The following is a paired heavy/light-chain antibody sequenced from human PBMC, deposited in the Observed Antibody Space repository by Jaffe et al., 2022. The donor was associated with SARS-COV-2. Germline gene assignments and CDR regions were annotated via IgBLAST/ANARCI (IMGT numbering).Light chain of an antibody. CDR3: QSYDSSLSAYVV. CDR1: SSNIGAHFD. V-gene: IGLV1-40*01. CDR2: GNS. Sequence: QSVLTQPPSVSGAPGQRVTISCAGSSSNIGAHFDVQWYQQLPGKAPKLLIYGNSNRPSGVPDRFSASKSGTSASLAITGLQAEDEADYYCQSYDSSLSAYVVFGGGTKLTVL. J-gene: IGLJ2*01.
Heavy chain of an antibody. CDR3: VHRPRLMTGTTYFDY. V-gene: IGHV2-5*02. J-gene: IGHJ4*02. CDR2: IYWDDDR. D-gene: IGHD1-20*01. CDR1: GFSLSTTRVG. Sequence: QITLKESGPTLVKPTQTLTLTCTFSGFSLSTTRVGVGWIRQPPGKALEWLALIYWDDDRRYSPSLRNRLTITKDTSKNQVLLTMTDMDPVDTATYYCVHRPRLMTGTTYFDYWGQGTLVTVSS.